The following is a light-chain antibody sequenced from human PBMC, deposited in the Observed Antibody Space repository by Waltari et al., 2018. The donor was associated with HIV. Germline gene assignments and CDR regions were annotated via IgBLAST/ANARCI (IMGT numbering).Light chain of an antibody. V-gene: IGLV1-44*01. J-gene: IGLJ3*02. CDR2: SNN. Sequence: QSVLTQPPSASGTPGQRVTISCSGSRSNIGSNTVSWYPQLPGTAPKLFIHSNNQRPSGVPDRFSGSKSGTSASLAISGLQSEDEADYYCAAWDDSLNGWVFGGGTKLTVV. CDR3: AAWDDSLNGWV. CDR1: RSNIGSNT.